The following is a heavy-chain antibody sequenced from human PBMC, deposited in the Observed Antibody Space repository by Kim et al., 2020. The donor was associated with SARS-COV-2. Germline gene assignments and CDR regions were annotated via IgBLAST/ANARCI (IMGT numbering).Heavy chain of an antibody. V-gene: IGHV5-51*01. CDR1: GYSFTSYW. D-gene: IGHD6-19*01. J-gene: IGHJ4*02. Sequence: GESLKISCKGSGYSFTSYWIGWVRQMPGKGLEWMGIIYPGDSDTRYSPSFQGQVTISADKSISTAYLQWSSLKASDTAMYYCARHSLYSSGWSLLDYWGQGTLVTVSS. CDR3: ARHSLYSSGWSLLDY. CDR2: IYPGDSDT.